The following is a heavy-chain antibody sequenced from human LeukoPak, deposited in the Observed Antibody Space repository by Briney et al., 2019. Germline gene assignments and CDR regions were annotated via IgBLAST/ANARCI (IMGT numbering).Heavy chain of an antibody. CDR2: ISSNGGST. V-gene: IGHV3-64*01. Sequence: PGGSLRLSCAASGFTFSSYAMHWVRQAPGKGLEYVSAISSNGGSTYYANSVKGRFTISRDNSKNTLYLQMGSLRAEGMAVYYCARGGAYYYYYYMDVWGKGTTVTVSS. CDR3: ARGGAYYYYYYMDV. CDR1: GFTFSSYA. D-gene: IGHD2-15*01. J-gene: IGHJ6*03.